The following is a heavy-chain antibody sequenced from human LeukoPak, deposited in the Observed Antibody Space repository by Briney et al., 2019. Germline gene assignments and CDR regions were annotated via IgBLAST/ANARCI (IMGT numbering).Heavy chain of an antibody. V-gene: IGHV4-61*08. CDR2: IYYSGST. CDR1: GYSISSGGYY. Sequence: SETLSLTCTVSGYSISSGGYYWSWIRHHPGKGLEWIGYIYYSGSTNYNPSLKSRVTISVDTSKNQFSLKLSSVTAADTAVYYCAGILWWRLDYWGQGTLVTVSS. CDR3: AGILWWRLDY. D-gene: IGHD2-21*02. J-gene: IGHJ4*02.